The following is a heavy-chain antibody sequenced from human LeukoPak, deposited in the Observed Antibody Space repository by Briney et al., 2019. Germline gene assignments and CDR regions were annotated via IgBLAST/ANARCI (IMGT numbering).Heavy chain of an antibody. CDR1: GYSFTSYW. J-gene: IGHJ4*02. Sequence: GESLKISCKGSGYSFTSYWIGWVRPMPGKGLEWMGIIYPGDSDTRYSPSFQGQVTISADKSISTAYLQWSSQKASDTAMYYCARLFHRAPTTIDYWGQGTLVTVSS. V-gene: IGHV5-51*01. CDR2: IYPGDSDT. D-gene: IGHD4-11*01. CDR3: ARLFHRAPTTIDY.